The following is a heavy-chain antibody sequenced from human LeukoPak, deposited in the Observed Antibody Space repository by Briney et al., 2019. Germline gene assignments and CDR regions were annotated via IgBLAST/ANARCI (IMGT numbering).Heavy chain of an antibody. Sequence: GGSLRLSCAASGFTFSSYSMNWVRQAPGKGLEWVSYISSSSTIYYADSVKGRFTISRDNAKNSLYLQMNSLRAEDTAVYYCARDSPDYWGQGTLVTVSS. CDR3: ARDSPDY. CDR2: ISSSSTI. V-gene: IGHV3-48*01. J-gene: IGHJ4*02. CDR1: GFTFSSYS.